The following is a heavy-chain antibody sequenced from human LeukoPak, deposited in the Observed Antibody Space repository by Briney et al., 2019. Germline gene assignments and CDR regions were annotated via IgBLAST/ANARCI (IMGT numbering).Heavy chain of an antibody. CDR1: GYTFTVYY. V-gene: IGHV1-2*02. D-gene: IGHD3-3*01. J-gene: IGHJ4*02. CDR2: INPNSGGT. Sequence: ASVKVSFKASGYTFTVYYMHWVRQAPGQGLEWMGWINPNSGGTNYAQKFQGRVTMTRDTSISTAYMELSRLRSDDTAVYYCARVGTYDFWSGYHFSYYFDYWGQGTLVTVSS. CDR3: ARVGTYDFWSGYHFSYYFDY.